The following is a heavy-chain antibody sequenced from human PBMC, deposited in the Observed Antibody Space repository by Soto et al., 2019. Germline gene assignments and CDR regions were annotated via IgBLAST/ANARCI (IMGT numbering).Heavy chain of an antibody. Sequence: QVQLVQSGADMQQPGASVRVSCKASGGTFSKYAFSWVRKAPGQGLEWLGGTIPMFGTPNYAQKFQGRVAISADVATATVYMALSSLRSEDTAVYFCARPLRDRNYYYGMAVWGQGTTVTVSS. CDR3: ARPLRDRNYYYGMAV. V-gene: IGHV1-69*01. CDR2: TIPMFGTP. D-gene: IGHD3-22*01. CDR1: GGTFSKYA. J-gene: IGHJ6*02.